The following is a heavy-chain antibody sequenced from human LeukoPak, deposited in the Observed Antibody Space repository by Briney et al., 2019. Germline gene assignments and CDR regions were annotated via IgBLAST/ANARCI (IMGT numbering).Heavy chain of an antibody. CDR1: GYTFTSYD. CDR2: MNPNSGNT. CDR3: ARGYIYSRGYYFDY. J-gene: IGHJ4*02. V-gene: IGHV1-8*01. D-gene: IGHD3-22*01. Sequence: GASVKVSCTASGYTFTSYDINWVRQATGQGLEWMGWMNPNSGNTVYAQKFQGRVTMTRNTSISTAYMDLSSLRSEDTAVHYCARGYIYSRGYYFDYWGQGTLVTVSS.